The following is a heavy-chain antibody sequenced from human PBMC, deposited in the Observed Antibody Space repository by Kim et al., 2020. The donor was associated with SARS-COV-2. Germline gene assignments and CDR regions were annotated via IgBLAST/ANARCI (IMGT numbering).Heavy chain of an antibody. CDR2: INGDGSYT. CDR3: TKDIKKTNWFDP. V-gene: IGHV3-74*01. CDR1: GFTFSDYW. Sequence: GGSLRLSCAASGFTFSDYWMHWVRQAPGKGLVWVAHINGDGSYTNYADSVKGRFTISRDNAKNLLYLQMNSLRAEDTALYYCTKDIKKTNWFDPWGQGTLVTVSS. J-gene: IGHJ5*02.